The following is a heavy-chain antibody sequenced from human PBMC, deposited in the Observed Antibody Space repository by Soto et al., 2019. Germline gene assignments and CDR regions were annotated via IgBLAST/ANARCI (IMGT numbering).Heavy chain of an antibody. V-gene: IGHV1-69*01. CDR1: GGTFSSFT. Sequence: QLQLVQSGAEVKKPGSSVKVSCKASGGTFSSFTVNWVRQAPGQGLEWMGGFMPILAAANYAPKFQGRVTIIADESTNTGSMELSSLRSEDTAVYYCARGNALDIWGKGTMVTVS. CDR2: FMPILAAA. CDR3: ARGNALDI. J-gene: IGHJ3*02.